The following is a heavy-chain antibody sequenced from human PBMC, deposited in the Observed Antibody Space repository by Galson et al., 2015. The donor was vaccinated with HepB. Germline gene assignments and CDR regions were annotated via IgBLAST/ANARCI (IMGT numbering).Heavy chain of an antibody. D-gene: IGHD4-17*01. CDR1: GYTFTSYG. Sequence: SVKVSCKASGYTFTSYGISWVRQAPGQGLEWMGWISAYNGNTNYAQKLQGRVTMTTDTSTSTAYMELRSLRSDNTAVYYCARDRADDYGDPEYFQHWGQGTLVTVSS. J-gene: IGHJ1*01. V-gene: IGHV1-18*04. CDR2: ISAYNGNT. CDR3: ARDRADDYGDPEYFQH.